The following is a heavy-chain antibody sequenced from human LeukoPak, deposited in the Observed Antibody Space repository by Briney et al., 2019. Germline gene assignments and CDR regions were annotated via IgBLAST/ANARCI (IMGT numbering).Heavy chain of an antibody. CDR2: ISSSGSTI. CDR3: ATDGGPAYSSSWYLY. Sequence: GGSLRLSCAVSGFTFSSYEMNWVRQAPGKGLEWVSYISSSGSTIYYADSVKGRFTISRDNAKNSLYLQMNSLRAEDTAVYYCATDGGPAYSSSWYLYWGQGSLVTVSS. V-gene: IGHV3-48*03. CDR1: GFTFSSYE. J-gene: IGHJ4*02. D-gene: IGHD6-13*01.